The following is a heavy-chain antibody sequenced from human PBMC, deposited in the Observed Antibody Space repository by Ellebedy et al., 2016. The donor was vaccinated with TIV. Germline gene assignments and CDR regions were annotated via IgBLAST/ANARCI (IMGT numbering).Heavy chain of an antibody. Sequence: SETLSLXXTVSGGSISSSNYYWGWIRQPPGKGLEWIGSIYRGGYTYFNPSLKSRLTMSVDTSKNQFSLNLRSVTAADTAVYYCARQARNELRYFDWPDWGQGTLVTVSS. CDR1: GGSISSSNYY. CDR2: IYRGGYT. D-gene: IGHD3-9*01. V-gene: IGHV4-39*01. CDR3: ARQARNELRYFDWPD. J-gene: IGHJ4*02.